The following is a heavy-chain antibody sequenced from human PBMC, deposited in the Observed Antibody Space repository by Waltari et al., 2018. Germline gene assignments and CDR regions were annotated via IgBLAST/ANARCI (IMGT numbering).Heavy chain of an antibody. Sequence: QVQLQESGPGLVTPSETLSLTCAVSGYSISRVSYCGWFRHPPGEGLEWIGSIYQSGSTYYNPSLKSRVTISVDTSKNQFSLKLSSVTAADTAVYYCARDRIAVAGPPTQYNWFDPWGQGTLVTVSS. CDR3: ARDRIAVAGPPTQYNWFDP. CDR1: GYSISRVSY. D-gene: IGHD6-19*01. CDR2: IYQSGST. J-gene: IGHJ5*02. V-gene: IGHV4-38-2*02.